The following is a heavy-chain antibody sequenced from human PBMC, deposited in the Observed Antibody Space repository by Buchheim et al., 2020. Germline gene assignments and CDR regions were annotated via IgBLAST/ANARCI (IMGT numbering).Heavy chain of an antibody. V-gene: IGHV3-30*18. CDR2: TSYDGSIK. Sequence: QVQLVESGGGAVQSGGSLRLSCAASGFIFSNYGMHWVRQAPGKGLEWVAVTSYDGSIKFNGDSVKGRFTISRDNSKNTLYLQMNSLRPEDTAVYYCAKDLKLGRMYYDFWNSYRLYGMDVWGLGTT. CDR3: AKDLKLGRMYYDFWNSYRLYGMDV. CDR1: GFIFSNYG. J-gene: IGHJ6*02. D-gene: IGHD3-3*01.